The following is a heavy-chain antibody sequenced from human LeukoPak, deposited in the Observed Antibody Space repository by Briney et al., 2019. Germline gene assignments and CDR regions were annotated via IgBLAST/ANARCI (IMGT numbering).Heavy chain of an antibody. V-gene: IGHV4-34*01. CDR3: ARHSGYSYGYTYYYYYMDV. J-gene: IGHJ6*03. CDR2: MNHSGST. CDR1: GGSFSGYY. Sequence: PSETLSLTCAVYGGSFSGYYWSWIRQPPGKGLEWIGEMNHSGSTSHNPSLKSRVAISVDPSKNQFSLKLSSVTAADTAVYYCARHSGYSYGYTYYYYYMDVWGKGTTVTVSS. D-gene: IGHD5-18*01.